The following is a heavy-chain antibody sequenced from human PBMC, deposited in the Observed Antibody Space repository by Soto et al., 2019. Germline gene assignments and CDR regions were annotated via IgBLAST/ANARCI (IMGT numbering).Heavy chain of an antibody. V-gene: IGHV1-69*13. CDR2: IIPIFGTA. D-gene: IGHD3-10*01. Sequence: ASVKVSCKASGGTFSSYAISWVRRAPGQGLEWMGGIIPIFGTANYAQKFQGRVTITADESTSTAYMELSSLRSEDTAVYYCARCPETSSHYYYYYGMDVWGQGTTVTVSS. CDR1: GGTFSSYA. CDR3: ARCPETSSHYYYYYGMDV. J-gene: IGHJ6*02.